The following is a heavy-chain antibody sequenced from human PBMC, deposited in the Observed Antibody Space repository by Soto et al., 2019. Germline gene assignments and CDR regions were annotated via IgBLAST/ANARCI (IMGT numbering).Heavy chain of an antibody. Sequence: SETLSLTCSVSGDSISNLDYFWAWIRQPPGQALEYIGYIYKSATTYYNPSFESRVAISVDTSKSQFSLNVTSVTAADTAVYFCARGRYCLTRRCFPSWFDSWGQGALVTVSS. CDR1: GDSISNLDYF. CDR2: IYKSATT. D-gene: IGHD2-15*01. V-gene: IGHV4-30-4*01. CDR3: ARGRYCLTRRCFPSWFDS. J-gene: IGHJ5*01.